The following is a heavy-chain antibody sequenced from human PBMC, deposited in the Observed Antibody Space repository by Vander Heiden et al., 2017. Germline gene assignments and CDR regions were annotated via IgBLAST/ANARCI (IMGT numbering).Heavy chain of an antibody. CDR2: ISWNSGNI. CDR3: AGDGGGSDDYYYGMDV. CDR1: GFTFDAYA. J-gene: IGHJ6*02. D-gene: IGHD3-16*01. V-gene: IGHV3-9*01. Sequence: EVQLVESGGGLVQPGRSLRLSCAGSGFTFDAYAMHWVRQAPGKGLEWVSGISWNSGNIGYADSVKGRFTISRDNAKNSLYLQMNSLRAEDTALYYCAGDGGGSDDYYYGMDVWGQGTTGTVSS.